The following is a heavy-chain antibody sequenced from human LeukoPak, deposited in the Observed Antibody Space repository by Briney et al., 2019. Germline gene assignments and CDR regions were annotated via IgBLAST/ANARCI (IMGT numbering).Heavy chain of an antibody. Sequence: GGSLRLSCAASGFTFSSYAMSWVRQAPGKGLEWVANIKQDGSEKYYVDSVKGRFTISRDNAKNSLYLQMNSLRAEDTAVYYCARDGYNSGYWGQGTLVTVSS. CDR2: IKQDGSEK. J-gene: IGHJ4*02. CDR3: ARDGYNSGY. V-gene: IGHV3-7*01. D-gene: IGHD5-24*01. CDR1: GFTFSSYA.